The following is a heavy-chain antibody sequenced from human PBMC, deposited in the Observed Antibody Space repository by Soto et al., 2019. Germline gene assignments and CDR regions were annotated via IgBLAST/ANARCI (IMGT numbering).Heavy chain of an antibody. Sequence: SETLSLTCTVSGGSISSYYWSWIRQPPGKGLEWIGYIYYSGSTNYNPSLKSRVTISVDTSKNQFSLKLGSVTAADTAVYYCARRSAPNWGRLAVDAFDIWGQGTMVTVSS. CDR1: GGSISSYY. J-gene: IGHJ3*02. V-gene: IGHV4-59*08. D-gene: IGHD7-27*01. CDR3: ARRSAPNWGRLAVDAFDI. CDR2: IYYSGST.